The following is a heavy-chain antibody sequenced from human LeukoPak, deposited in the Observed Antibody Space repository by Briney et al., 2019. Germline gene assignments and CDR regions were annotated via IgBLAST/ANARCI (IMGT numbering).Heavy chain of an antibody. CDR1: GYTFTSYA. J-gene: IGHJ4*02. Sequence: ASVKVSCKASGYTFTSYAMNWVRQAPGQGLEWMGWINTNTGNPTYAQGFTGRFVFSLDTSVSTAYLQISSLKAEDTAVYYCARAAVVLGYDSSGYYYYFDYWGQGTLVTVSS. CDR2: INTNTGNP. CDR3: ARAAVVLGYDSSGYYYYFDY. V-gene: IGHV7-4-1*02. D-gene: IGHD3-22*01.